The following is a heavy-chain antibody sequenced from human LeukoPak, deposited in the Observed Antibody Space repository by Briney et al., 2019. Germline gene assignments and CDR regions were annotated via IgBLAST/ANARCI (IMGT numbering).Heavy chain of an antibody. Sequence: PGGSLRLSCAASGFTFSSYWMSWVRQAPGKGPEWVSYISSSGSTIYYADSVKGRFTISRDNAKNSLYLQMNSLRAEDTAVYYCAELGITMIGGVWGKGTTVTISS. V-gene: IGHV3-48*04. CDR3: AELGITMIGGV. J-gene: IGHJ6*04. CDR1: GFTFSSYW. CDR2: ISSSGSTI. D-gene: IGHD3-10*02.